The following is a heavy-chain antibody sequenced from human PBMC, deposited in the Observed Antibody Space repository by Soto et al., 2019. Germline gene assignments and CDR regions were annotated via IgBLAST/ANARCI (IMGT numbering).Heavy chain of an antibody. J-gene: IGHJ5*02. Sequence: ASVKVSCKAIGYSFTSHYMHWVRQAPGQGLEWMGTIYPGGVNIGYAQKFKGRVTMTKDTSTSTVYMELNSLTSEDTAVYYCARDRSWHDLLDWYPPGGRGPLATVSS. CDR2: IYPGGVNI. CDR1: GYSFTSHY. D-gene: IGHD1-1*01. V-gene: IGHV1-46*03. CDR3: ARDRSWHDLLDWYPP.